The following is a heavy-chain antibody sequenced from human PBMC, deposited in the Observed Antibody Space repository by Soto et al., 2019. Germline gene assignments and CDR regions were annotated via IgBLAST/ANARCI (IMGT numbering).Heavy chain of an antibody. CDR2: IKRKTDGGTT. Sequence: EVQLVESGGGLVKPGGSLRLSCAASGFTFSNAWMSWVRQAPGKGLEWVGRIKRKTDGGTTDYAAPVKGRFTISRDDSINTLYLQMNSLKTEDTAVYYFTTEWYYDFWSGPLPDWFDPWGQGPLVTVSS. D-gene: IGHD3-3*01. J-gene: IGHJ5*02. V-gene: IGHV3-15*01. CDR3: TTEWYYDFWSGPLPDWFDP. CDR1: GFTFSNAW.